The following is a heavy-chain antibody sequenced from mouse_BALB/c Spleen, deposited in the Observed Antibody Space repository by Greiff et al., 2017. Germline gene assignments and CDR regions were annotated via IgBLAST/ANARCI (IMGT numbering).Heavy chain of an antibody. CDR3: ASALAYYGNYFDY. D-gene: IGHD2-10*01. CDR2: ISDGGSYT. V-gene: IGHV5-4*02. Sequence: DVQLVESGGGLVKPGGSLKLSCAASGFTFSDYYMYWVRQTPEKRLEWVATISDGGSYTYYPDSVKGRFTISRDNAKNNLYLQMSSLKSEDTAMYYCASALAYYGNYFDYWGQGTTLTVSS. J-gene: IGHJ2*01. CDR1: GFTFSDYY.